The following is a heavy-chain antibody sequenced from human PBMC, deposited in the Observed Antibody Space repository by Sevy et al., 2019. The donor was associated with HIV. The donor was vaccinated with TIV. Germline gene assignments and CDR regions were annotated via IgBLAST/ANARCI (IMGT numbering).Heavy chain of an antibody. D-gene: IGHD3-3*01. CDR2: ISYGGHKK. CDR1: GFTFRNYG. V-gene: IGHV3-30*18. Sequence: GGSLRLSCAASGFTFRNYGMHWVRQAPGKGLEWVALISYGGHKKYYVDSVKGRFTISRDNSESTLSLQMDSLRAEDTGIYYCAKTRDEWLMHDFVDLWGQGALVTVSS. CDR3: AKTRDEWLMHDFVDL. J-gene: IGHJ5*02.